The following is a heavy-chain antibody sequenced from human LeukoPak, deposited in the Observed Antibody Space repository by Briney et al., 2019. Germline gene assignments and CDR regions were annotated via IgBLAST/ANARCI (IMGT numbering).Heavy chain of an antibody. CDR1: GFTFSSYG. V-gene: IGHV3-33*01. CDR3: ARAGNYDLNWFDP. J-gene: IGHJ5*02. D-gene: IGHD3-3*01. Sequence: GGSLRLSCAASGFTFSSYGMHWVRQAPGKGLEWVAVIWYDGSNKYYADSVKGRFTISRDNSKNTLYLQMNSLRAEDTAVYYCARAGNYDLNWFDPWGQGTLVTVSS. CDR2: IWYDGSNK.